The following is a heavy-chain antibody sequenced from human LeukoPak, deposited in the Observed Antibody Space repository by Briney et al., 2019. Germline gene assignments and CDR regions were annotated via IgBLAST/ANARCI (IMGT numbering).Heavy chain of an antibody. D-gene: IGHD3-22*01. CDR1: GYTFTAYY. CDR3: ARDGDYDSSGFFLDY. CDR2: INPNSGGT. J-gene: IGHJ4*02. Sequence: ALVKVSCKASGYTFTAYYMHLVRQAPGQGLEWMGRINPNSGGTNYAQKFQGRVTMTRDTSISTAYMELSRLRSDDTAVYYCARDGDYDSSGFFLDYWGQGTLVTVSS. V-gene: IGHV1-2*06.